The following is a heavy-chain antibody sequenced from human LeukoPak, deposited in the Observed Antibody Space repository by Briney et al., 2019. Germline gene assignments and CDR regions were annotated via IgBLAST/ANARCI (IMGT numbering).Heavy chain of an antibody. J-gene: IGHJ5*02. CDR3: AREVGATVDP. Sequence: GASVKVSFKASGYNFSTFDIIWLRQTTVEGLEWMGWVNPNSGYTGHAQKFQGRVTLTRNTSISTAYMELSSLRSEDTAVYYCAREVGATVDPWGQGTLVTVSS. CDR2: VNPNSGYT. CDR1: GYNFSTFD. D-gene: IGHD1-26*01. V-gene: IGHV1-8*01.